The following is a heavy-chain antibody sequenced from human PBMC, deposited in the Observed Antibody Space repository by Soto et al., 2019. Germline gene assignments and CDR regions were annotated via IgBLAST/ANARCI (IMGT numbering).Heavy chain of an antibody. CDR1: GFSLSTTGVG. D-gene: IGHD2-21*02. CDR2: IYWADDK. J-gene: IGHJ6*02. V-gene: IGHV2-5*02. Sequence: QITLKESGPTLVKPTQTLTLTCTFSGFSLSTTGVGVGWSRQPPGKALEWLALIYWADDKCYNPSLNSRFSITKDTSKTQVVLAMTIMDPVDTATVYCVQSRWGGDCLQSYASHSYSGVDVWCQGTTVTVSS. CDR3: VQSRWGGDCLQSYASHSYSGVDV.